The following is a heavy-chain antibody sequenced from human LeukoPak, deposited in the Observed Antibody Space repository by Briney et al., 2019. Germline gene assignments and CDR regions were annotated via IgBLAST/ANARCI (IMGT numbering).Heavy chain of an antibody. CDR2: ISYDGSNE. CDR3: ARDRTVYYYYGMDV. CDR1: GFTFSSYA. Sequence: GGSLRLSCAASGFTFSSYAMHWVRQAPGKGLEWVAVISYDGSNEYYADSVKGRFTISRDNSKSTLYLQMNSLRAEDTSVYYCARDRTVYYYYGMDVWGQGTTVTVSS. V-gene: IGHV3-30-3*01. J-gene: IGHJ6*02.